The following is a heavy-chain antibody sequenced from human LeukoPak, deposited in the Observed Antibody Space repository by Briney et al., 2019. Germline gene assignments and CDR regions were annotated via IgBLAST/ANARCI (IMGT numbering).Heavy chain of an antibody. V-gene: IGHV4-30-4*01. J-gene: IGHJ6*02. CDR2: IYYSGST. CDR3: ARELYSGYDWHYYYGMDV. D-gene: IGHD5-12*01. Sequence: SQTLSLTCTVSGGSISSGDYYWSWIRRPPGKGLEWIGYIYYSGSTYYNPSLKSRVTISVDTSKNQFSLKLSSVTAADTAVYYCARELYSGYDWHYYYGMDVWGQGTTVTVSS. CDR1: GGSISSGDYY.